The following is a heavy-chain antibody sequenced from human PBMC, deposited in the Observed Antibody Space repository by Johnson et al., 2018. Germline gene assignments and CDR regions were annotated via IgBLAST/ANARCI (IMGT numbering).Heavy chain of an antibody. CDR3: AREMEMTGRHAFDI. J-gene: IGHJ3*02. CDR1: GGTFSSYA. V-gene: IGHV1-69*01. D-gene: IGHD5-24*01. Sequence: QVQLQESGPGLVKPSETLSLTCTVSGGTFSSYAISWVRQAPGQGLEWMGGIIPIFGTANYAQKFQGRVTITADESTSTAYMELSSLRSEDTAVYYCAREMEMTGRHAFDIWGKGTMVTVSS. CDR2: IIPIFGTA.